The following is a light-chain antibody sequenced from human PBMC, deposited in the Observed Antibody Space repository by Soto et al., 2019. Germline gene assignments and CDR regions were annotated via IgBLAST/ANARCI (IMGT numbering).Light chain of an antibody. CDR3: QQYSGSPIT. CDR1: QSVSRR. V-gene: IGKV3-20*01. CDR2: GAS. J-gene: IGKJ5*01. Sequence: EVVLTQCPGTLSLSPGGRATLSCRASQSVSRRLAWYQQRHGQSPRLLISGASMRASGVPVRFIGSGSGTDFTLTITRLEPEDFAVYYCQQYSGSPITFGLGTRLEIK.